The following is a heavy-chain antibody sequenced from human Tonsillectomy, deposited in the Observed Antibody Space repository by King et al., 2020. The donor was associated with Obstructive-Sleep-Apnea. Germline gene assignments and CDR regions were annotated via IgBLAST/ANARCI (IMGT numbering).Heavy chain of an antibody. Sequence: VQLVESGGDLVKPGGSLRLSCAASGFTFSDYHMAWIRQAPGKGLEWVSYISSSSSYTKYAESVKGRFTTSRDNAKKSLYLQMNSLRAEDTAVYYCARGYTAMVSSYYFDYWGQGTLVTVSS. CDR3: ARGYTAMVSSYYFDY. CDR1: GFTFSDYH. CDR2: ISSSSSYT. V-gene: IGHV3-11*06. D-gene: IGHD5-18*01. J-gene: IGHJ4*02.